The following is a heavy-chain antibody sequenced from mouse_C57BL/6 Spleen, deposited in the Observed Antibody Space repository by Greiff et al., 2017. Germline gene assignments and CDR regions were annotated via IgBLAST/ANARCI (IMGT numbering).Heavy chain of an antibody. CDR2: IDPSDSYT. V-gene: IGHV1-50*01. CDR3: ARRFTTVVADY. D-gene: IGHD1-1*01. Sequence: VQLQQPGAELVKPGASVKLSCKASGYTFTSYWMQWVKQRPGQGLEWIGEIDPSDSYTNYNQKFKGKATLTVDTSSSTAYMQLSSLTSEDSAVYYCARRFTTVVADYWGQGTTLTVSS. CDR1: GYTFTSYW. J-gene: IGHJ2*01.